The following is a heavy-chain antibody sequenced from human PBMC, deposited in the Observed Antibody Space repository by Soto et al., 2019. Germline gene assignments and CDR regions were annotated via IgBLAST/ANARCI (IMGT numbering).Heavy chain of an antibody. V-gene: IGHV4-59*01. CDR1: GGYIISYC. J-gene: IGHJ5*02. Sequence: SVTLSVTCTVAGGYIISYCLSWIRKPPGKGLEWIGYIYYSGSTNYNPSLKSRVTISVDTSKNQFSLKLSSVTAADTAVYYCARPHGGSSGWDNWFDPWGQGTLVTVSS. D-gene: IGHD6-25*01. CDR3: ARPHGGSSGWDNWFDP. CDR2: IYYSGST.